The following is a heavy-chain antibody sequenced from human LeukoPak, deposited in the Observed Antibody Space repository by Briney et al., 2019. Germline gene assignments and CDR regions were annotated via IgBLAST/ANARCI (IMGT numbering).Heavy chain of an antibody. V-gene: IGHV3-7*01. CDR3: AGERPSSSWYDF. CDR2: IKQDGSEK. CDR1: EFTFSTYL. J-gene: IGHJ5*01. D-gene: IGHD6-13*01. Sequence: GGSLRLSCAASEFTFSTYLMTWVRQAPGKGLEWVANIKQDGSEKYYADSVRGRFTISRDDGKKSLYLQMNSLRVEDTAVYYCAGERPSSSWYDFWGQGTLVTVSS.